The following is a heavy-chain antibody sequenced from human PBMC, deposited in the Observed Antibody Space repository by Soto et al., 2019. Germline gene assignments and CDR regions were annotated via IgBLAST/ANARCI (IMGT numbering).Heavy chain of an antibody. J-gene: IGHJ4*02. V-gene: IGHV3-53*01. CDR3: AGRLATAASLDY. CDR2: TCSGCTT. Sequence: EVQLVESGGGLIQPGGSLRLSCAASGLIVSSNCLTWVRQAPGKGLECGSLTCSGCTTYYADSVRGRFTISSDNSKNTLYHQMNSLRAEDTAVYYCAGRLATAASLDYWGQGTLVTVSS. CDR1: GLIVSSNC. D-gene: IGHD3-16*01.